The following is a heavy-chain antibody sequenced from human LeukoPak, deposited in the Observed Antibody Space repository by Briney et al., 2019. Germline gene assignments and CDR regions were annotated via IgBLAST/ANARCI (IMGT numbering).Heavy chain of an antibody. CDR2: IIPIFGTA. Sequence: GASVKVSCKASGGTFSSYAISWVRQAPGQGLEWMGGIIPIFGTANYAQKFQGRVTITADESTSTAYMELSSLRSEDTAVYYCARATRGIAARPFDYWGQGTLVTVSS. J-gene: IGHJ4*02. CDR3: ARATRGIAARPFDY. V-gene: IGHV1-69*13. D-gene: IGHD6-6*01. CDR1: GGTFSSYA.